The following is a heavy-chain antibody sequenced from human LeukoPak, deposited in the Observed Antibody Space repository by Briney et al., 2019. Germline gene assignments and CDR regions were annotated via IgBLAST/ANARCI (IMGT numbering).Heavy chain of an antibody. J-gene: IGHJ4*02. CDR3: ARKGLGGELGGFDS. V-gene: IGHV3-20*01. D-gene: IGHD1-26*01. Sequence: PGGSLRLPCAGSGYTFGDYGMSWVRQAPGKGLQWVSGINRNGDSTGYADFVKGRFTISRDNTKNSLYLQMDSLGVDDTALYHCARKGLGGELGGFDSWGQGTLVTVSS. CDR1: GYTFGDYG. CDR2: INRNGDST.